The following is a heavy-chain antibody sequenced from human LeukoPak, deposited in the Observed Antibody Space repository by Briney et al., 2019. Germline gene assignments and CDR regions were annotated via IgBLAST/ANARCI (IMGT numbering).Heavy chain of an antibody. CDR1: GFTVSSNY. V-gene: IGHV3-53*01. Sequence: GGSLRLSCAASGFTVSSNYMSWVRQAPGKGLEWVSVIYSGGSTYYADSVKGRFTISRDNSKNTLYLQMNSLRAEDTAVYYCARDRRYSSFHDYWGQGTLVTVSS. D-gene: IGHD6-13*01. CDR3: ARDRRYSSFHDY. J-gene: IGHJ4*02. CDR2: IYSGGST.